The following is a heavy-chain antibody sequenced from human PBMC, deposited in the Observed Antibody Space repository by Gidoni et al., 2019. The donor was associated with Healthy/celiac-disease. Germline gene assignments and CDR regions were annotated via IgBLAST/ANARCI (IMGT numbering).Heavy chain of an antibody. V-gene: IGHV4-59*01. CDR3: AGNQYCSGGSCYGGHYYYGMDV. D-gene: IGHD2-15*01. CDR2: IYYSGST. CDR1: GGSISSYY. Sequence: QVQLQESGPGLVTPSETLSLTCTVSGGSISSYYWSWIRQPPGKGLEWIGYIYYSGSTNYNPSLKSRVTISVDTSKNQFSLKLSSVTAADTAVYYCAGNQYCSGGSCYGGHYYYGMDVWGQGTTVTVSS. J-gene: IGHJ6*02.